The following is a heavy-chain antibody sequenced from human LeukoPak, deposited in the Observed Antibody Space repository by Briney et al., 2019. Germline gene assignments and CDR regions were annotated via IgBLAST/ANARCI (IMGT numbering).Heavy chain of an antibody. D-gene: IGHD1-26*01. J-gene: IGHJ4*02. CDR2: IYYSGST. CDR3: ARGRGELLQGFDY. Sequence: MSSETLSLTCSVSGGSISSGGHYWSWIRQPPGKGLEWIGYIYYSGSTYYNPSLKSRVTISVDTSKNQFSLKLSSVTAADTAVYYCARGRGELLQGFDYWGQGTLVTVSS. V-gene: IGHV4-30-4*01. CDR1: GGSISSGGHY.